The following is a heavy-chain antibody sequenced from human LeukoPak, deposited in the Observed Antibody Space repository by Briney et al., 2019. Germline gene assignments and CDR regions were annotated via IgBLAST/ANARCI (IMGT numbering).Heavy chain of an antibody. CDR1: GYTFTTYG. V-gene: IGHV1-18*01. J-gene: IGHJ4*02. CDR2: ISAYNGNT. D-gene: IGHD2-15*01. Sequence: ASVKVSCKASGYTFTTYGISWVRQAPGQGLEWMGWISAYNGNTNSAQKFQGRVTLTTDTSTSTAYMELRRLRSDDTAVYYCARDLATVVVIAANPFDYWGQGTLVTVSS. CDR3: ARDLATVVVIAANPFDY.